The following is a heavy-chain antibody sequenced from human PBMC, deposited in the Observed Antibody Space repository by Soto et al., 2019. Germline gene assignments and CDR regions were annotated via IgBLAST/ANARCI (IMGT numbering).Heavy chain of an antibody. V-gene: IGHV3-74*01. CDR2: INTDGSGI. Sequence: HPGGSLRLSCAASGFTFSHYWLHWVRQVPGKGLEWVARINTDGSGIRHADSVRGRFTISRGNAKNKVDLEMNSLRSEDTAVYYCAREGFTMIGGSGMDVWGLGTTVTVSS. D-gene: IGHD3-10*02. J-gene: IGHJ6*02. CDR1: GFTFSHYW. CDR3: AREGFTMIGGSGMDV.